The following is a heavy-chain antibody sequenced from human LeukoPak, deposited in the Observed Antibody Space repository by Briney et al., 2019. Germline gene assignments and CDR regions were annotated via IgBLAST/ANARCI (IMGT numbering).Heavy chain of an antibody. CDR1: GFTFSSYW. CDR2: IKEDGSVK. CDR3: GREVPGGATILDY. Sequence: GGSLRLSCAASGFTFSSYWMSWVRQAPGKGLEWVANIKEDGSVKYYVDSVKGQFTISRDNAKNSLYLQMNSLRADDTAVYYCGREVPGGATILDYWGQGTLVTVSS. V-gene: IGHV3-7*04. D-gene: IGHD1-26*01. J-gene: IGHJ4*02.